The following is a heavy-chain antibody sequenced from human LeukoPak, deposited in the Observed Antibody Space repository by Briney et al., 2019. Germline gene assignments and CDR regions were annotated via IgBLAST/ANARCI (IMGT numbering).Heavy chain of an antibody. J-gene: IGHJ4*02. Sequence: GRSLRLSCAASGFTFSSYAMHWVRQAPGKGLEWVAVISYDGSNKYYADSVKGRFTISRDNSKNTLYLQMNSLRAEDTAVYYCARALRSYSHLIYWGQGTLVTVSS. V-gene: IGHV3-30-3*01. CDR1: GFTFSSYA. CDR3: ARALRSYSHLIY. D-gene: IGHD1-26*01. CDR2: ISYDGSNK.